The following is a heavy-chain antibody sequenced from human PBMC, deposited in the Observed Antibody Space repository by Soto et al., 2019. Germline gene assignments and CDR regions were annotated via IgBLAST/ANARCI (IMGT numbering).Heavy chain of an antibody. CDR3: ARDHKWVGMDV. J-gene: IGHJ6*02. CDR2: INYSGTT. Sequence: TLSLPTSVPGGSFCPGRSISMSGRQFPGKGLEWIGYINYSGTTYYNPSLRSRITMSVDTSKNQFSLNLSPVTAADTAVYYCARDHKWVGMDVWVQGTTVTVSS. D-gene: IGHD1-26*01. V-gene: IGHV4-31*03. CDR1: GGSFCPGRSI.